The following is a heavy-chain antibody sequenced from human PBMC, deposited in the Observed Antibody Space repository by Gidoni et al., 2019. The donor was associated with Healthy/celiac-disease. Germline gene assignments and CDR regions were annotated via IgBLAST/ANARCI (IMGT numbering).Heavy chain of an antibody. CDR1: GFTFSSLA. V-gene: IGHV3-23*01. CDR2: ISGSGGST. Sequence: EVQLLESGGGLVQPGGSLRLSCSASGFTFSSLAMSWVRQDPGKGLEWVSAISGSGGSTYYADSVKGRFTISRDNSKNTLYLQMNSLRAEDTAVYYCAKLGYCSSTSCSWGAFDIWGQGTMVTVSS. CDR3: AKLGYCSSTSCSWGAFDI. D-gene: IGHD2-2*01. J-gene: IGHJ3*02.